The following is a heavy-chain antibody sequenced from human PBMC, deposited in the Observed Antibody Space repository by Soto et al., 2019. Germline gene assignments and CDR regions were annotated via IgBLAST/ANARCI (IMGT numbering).Heavy chain of an antibody. CDR3: ARRYCSGGGCFNVGY. CDR2: INPNSGGT. D-gene: IGHD2-15*01. J-gene: IGHJ4*02. V-gene: IGHV1-2*02. Sequence: GASVKVSCKASGYTFTAYYMHWVRQAPGQGLEWMGWINPNSGGTNYAQKFQGRVTMTGDTSIDTAYMELSRLGSDDTAVYYCARRYCSGGGCFNVGYWGQGTQVTVSS. CDR1: GYTFTAYY.